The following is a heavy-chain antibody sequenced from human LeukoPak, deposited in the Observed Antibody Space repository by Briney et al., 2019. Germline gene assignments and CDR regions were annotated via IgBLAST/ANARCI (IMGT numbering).Heavy chain of an antibody. Sequence: ASVKVSCKASGYTFTNHDINWVRQAPGQGLEWVGWVNGNSGSTGYSQGFQGRVSMTRDTSKGTAYMELSGLRSDDTAVYYCARASFRDFVLATSNTHVSYFDSWGQGTLVTVSS. J-gene: IGHJ4*03. V-gene: IGHV1-8*01. CDR3: ARASFRDFVLATSNTHVSYFDS. CDR1: GYTFTNHD. D-gene: IGHD5-24*01. CDR2: VNGNSGST.